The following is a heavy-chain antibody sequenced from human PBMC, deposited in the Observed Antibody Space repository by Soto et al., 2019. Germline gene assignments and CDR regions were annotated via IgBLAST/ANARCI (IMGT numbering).Heavy chain of an antibody. Sequence: GGSLRLSCAASGFTFSSYAMSWVRQAPGKGLEWVSAISGSGGSTYYADSVKGRFTISRDNSKNTLYLQMNSLRAEDTAVYYCAKGYRYYDSSGALQYFQHWGQGTLVTVSS. CDR3: AKGYRYYDSSGALQYFQH. D-gene: IGHD3-22*01. CDR2: ISGSGGST. V-gene: IGHV3-23*01. CDR1: GFTFSSYA. J-gene: IGHJ1*01.